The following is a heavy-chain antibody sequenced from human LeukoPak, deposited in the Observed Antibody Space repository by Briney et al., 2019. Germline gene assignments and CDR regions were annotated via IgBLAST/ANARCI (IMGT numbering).Heavy chain of an antibody. D-gene: IGHD6-19*01. Sequence: GGSLRLSCAASGFTLSSNYMSWVRQAPGKGLEWVSVIYSGGSTYYADSVKGRFTISRDNSKNTLYLQMNSLRAEDTAVYYCARDQGSSGWAFDYWGQGTLVTVSS. CDR2: IYSGGST. CDR3: ARDQGSSGWAFDY. CDR1: GFTLSSNY. V-gene: IGHV3-66*01. J-gene: IGHJ4*02.